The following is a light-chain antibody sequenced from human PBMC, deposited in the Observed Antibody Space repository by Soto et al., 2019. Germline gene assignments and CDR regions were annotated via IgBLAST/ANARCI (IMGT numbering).Light chain of an antibody. J-gene: IGLJ1*01. Sequence: QSVLTQPPSVSGAPGQRVTISCTGSSSNIGAGYNVHWYQQLPGTAPKLLIYANSNRPSGVPVRFSGSKSGTSASLAITGLQPEDEADYYCQAYDSSLSGYVFGTGTKVTVL. CDR2: ANS. CDR3: QAYDSSLSGYV. V-gene: IGLV1-40*01. CDR1: SSNIGAGYN.